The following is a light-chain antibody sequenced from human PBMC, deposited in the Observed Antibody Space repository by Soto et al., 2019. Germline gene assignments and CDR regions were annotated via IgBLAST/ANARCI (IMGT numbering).Light chain of an antibody. Sequence: QSALTQPPSASGSPGQSVTISCTGSSSDVGGYNYVSWYQQHPGKAPKLMIYEVSKRPSGVPDRLSGSKSGNTASLTVSGRQAADEAAYYCSSYGGSNTVVFGGGTKLTVL. CDR3: SSYGGSNTVV. CDR2: EVS. CDR1: SSDVGGYNY. J-gene: IGLJ2*01. V-gene: IGLV2-8*01.